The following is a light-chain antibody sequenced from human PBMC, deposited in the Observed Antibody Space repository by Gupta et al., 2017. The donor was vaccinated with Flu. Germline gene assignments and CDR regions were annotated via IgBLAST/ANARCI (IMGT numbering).Light chain of an antibody. V-gene: IGLV2-8*01. CDR1: SSDVGGYNY. CDR2: EVS. Sequence: QSALTQPPSASGSPGQSVTISCTGTSSDVGGYNYVSWYQQHPGKAPILMIYEVSKRPSGVPDRFSGSKSGTTASLTVAGLQAEDEADYYCSSYAGSNNFVFGTGTKLTVL. CDR3: SSYAGSNNFV. J-gene: IGLJ1*01.